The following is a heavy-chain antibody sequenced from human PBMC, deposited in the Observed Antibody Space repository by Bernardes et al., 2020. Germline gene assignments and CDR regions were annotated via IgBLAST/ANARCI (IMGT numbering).Heavy chain of an antibody. CDR1: GISLSHSGVG. J-gene: IGHJ4*02. CDR2: IYSDDDK. V-gene: IGHV2-5*02. D-gene: IGHD3-10*01. Sequence: SGPTLLKPTQTLTLTCTFSGISLSHSGVGVGWIRQPPGKALEWLALIYSDDDKRYIPSLKSRLTITKDTSKNQVVLTMTNMDPVDTATYYWAHILEGALKYGSGSVFDYWSQGTLVTVSS. CDR3: AHILEGALKYGSGSVFDY.